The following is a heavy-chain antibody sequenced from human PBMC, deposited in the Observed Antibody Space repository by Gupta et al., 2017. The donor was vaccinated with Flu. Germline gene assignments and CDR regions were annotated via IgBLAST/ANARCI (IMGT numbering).Heavy chain of an antibody. D-gene: IGHD2-15*01. Sequence: QVHLQESGPTLVKPSETLSLICTVSGDSLRSSYWSWIRQPAGKRLGWLGRVYTNGDSNHNPSFNGRATLSVDTSKNQISLNLISVTAADTAIYYCARDCSGGSCYRGGTDYWGQGIPVTVSS. CDR3: ARDCSGGSCYRGGTDY. CDR2: VYTNGDS. CDR1: GDSLRSSY. V-gene: IGHV4-4*07. J-gene: IGHJ4*02.